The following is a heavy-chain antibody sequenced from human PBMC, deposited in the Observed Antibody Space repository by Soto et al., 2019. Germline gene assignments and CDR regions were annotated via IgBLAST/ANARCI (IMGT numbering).Heavy chain of an antibody. Sequence: PSETLSLTCAVSGTSISSTFWWTWVRQPPGKGLEWIGEVYHTGTTKYNPSLKNRVTISVDKSNNQFSLELRAVTAADTDVYYCANLPPRIVVRTTAISSWGQGTLVTASS. V-gene: IGHV4-4*02. CDR3: ANLPPRIVVRTTAISS. CDR2: VYHTGTT. D-gene: IGHD1-1*01. CDR1: GTSISSTFW. J-gene: IGHJ4*02.